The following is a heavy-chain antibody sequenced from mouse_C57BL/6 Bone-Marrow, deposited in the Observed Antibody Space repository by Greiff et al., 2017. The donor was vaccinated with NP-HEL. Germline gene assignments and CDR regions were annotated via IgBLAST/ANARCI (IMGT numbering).Heavy chain of an antibody. CDR1: GYTFTDYY. V-gene: IGHV1-76*01. CDR3: ASPVVADEDAMDY. CDR2: IYPGSGNT. Sequence: QVQLQQSGAELVRPGASVKLSCKASGYTFTDYYINWVKQRPGQGLEWIARIYPGSGNTYYNEKFKGKATLTAEKSSSTAYMQLSSLTSEDSAVYFCASPVVADEDAMDYWGQGTSVTVSS. J-gene: IGHJ4*01. D-gene: IGHD1-1*01.